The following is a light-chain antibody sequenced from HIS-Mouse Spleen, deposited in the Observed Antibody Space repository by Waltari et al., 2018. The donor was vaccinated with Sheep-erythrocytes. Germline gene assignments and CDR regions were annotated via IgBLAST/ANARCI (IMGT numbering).Light chain of an antibody. J-gene: IGLJ1*01. V-gene: IGLV2-11*02. Sequence: QSALTQPRSVSGSPGQSVTISCTGTRTDVGGFNLFPWSQQHPGNAPKLMIYDVSKRPSGVPDRFSGSKSGNTASLTISGLQAEDEADYYCCSYAGSYNHVFATGTKVTVL. CDR1: RTDVGGFNL. CDR3: CSYAGSYNHV. CDR2: DVS.